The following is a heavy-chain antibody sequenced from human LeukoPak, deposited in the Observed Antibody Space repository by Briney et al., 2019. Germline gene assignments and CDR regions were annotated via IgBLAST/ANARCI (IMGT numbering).Heavy chain of an antibody. Sequence: GGSLRLSCAASDIIVMSNYMTWVRQAPGKGLEWVSVIYNDGSAYYADSVRGRFTISRDTSKNTVYLQMNGLRAEDTAVYYCAIRGGPGSLDAFDIWGQGTMVTVSS. CDR2: IYNDGSA. J-gene: IGHJ3*02. CDR1: DIIVMSNY. D-gene: IGHD1-14*01. V-gene: IGHV3-53*01. CDR3: AIRGGPGSLDAFDI.